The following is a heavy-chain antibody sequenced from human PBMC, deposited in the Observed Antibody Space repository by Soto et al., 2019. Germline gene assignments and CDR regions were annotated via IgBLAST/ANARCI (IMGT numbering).Heavy chain of an antibody. V-gene: IGHV3-15*05. J-gene: IGHJ6*02. Sequence: GGSLRLSCAASGFTFNYAWMTWVRQAPGKGLEWVGRIKSKAGGGTVDYAAPVKGRFTISRDDSKNTVYLQMNSLKAEDTALYYCTKVYTVEHQVVDVWGQGTTVTVSS. CDR1: GFTFNYAW. CDR3: TKVYTVEHQVVDV. CDR2: IKSKAGGGTV. D-gene: IGHD4-17*01.